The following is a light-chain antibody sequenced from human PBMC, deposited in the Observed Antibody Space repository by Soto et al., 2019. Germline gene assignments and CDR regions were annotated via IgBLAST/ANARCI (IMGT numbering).Light chain of an antibody. CDR1: QSISSW. CDR3: QQYNSYSWT. V-gene: IGKV1-5*01. CDR2: DAS. J-gene: IGKJ1*01. Sequence: DIQMTQSPSTLSASVGDGVTITCRASQSISSWLAWYQQKPGKAPKLLIYDASSLESGVTSRFSGSGFGTEFTLTIISLQPDDFATYYCQQYNSYSWTFGQGTKVDIK.